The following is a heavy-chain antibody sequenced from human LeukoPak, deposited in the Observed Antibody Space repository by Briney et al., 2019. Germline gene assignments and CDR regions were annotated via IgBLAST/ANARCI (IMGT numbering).Heavy chain of an antibody. CDR3: AKDTAMEDYFDY. Sequence: GGSLRLSCAASGYTFSSYAMSWVRQAPGKGLEWVSAISGSGGSTYYADSVKGRFTISRDNSKNTLYLQMNSLRAEDTAVYYCAKDTAMEDYFDYWGQGTLVTVSS. CDR1: GYTFSSYA. V-gene: IGHV3-23*01. J-gene: IGHJ4*02. CDR2: ISGSGGST. D-gene: IGHD5-18*01.